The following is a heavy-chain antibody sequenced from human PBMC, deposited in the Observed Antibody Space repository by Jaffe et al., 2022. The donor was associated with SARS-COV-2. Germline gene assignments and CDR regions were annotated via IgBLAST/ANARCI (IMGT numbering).Heavy chain of an antibody. CDR1: GYTFTGYY. D-gene: IGHD6-13*01. CDR2: INPNSGGT. V-gene: IGHV1-2*06. Sequence: QVQLVQSGAEVKKPGASVKVSCKASGYTFTGYYMHWVRQAPGQGLEWMGRINPNSGGTNYAQKFQGRVTMTRDTSISTAYMELSRLRSDDTAVYYCAINPWADSSSAHYYYYGMDVWGQGTTVTVSS. J-gene: IGHJ6*02. CDR3: AINPWADSSSAHYYYYGMDV.